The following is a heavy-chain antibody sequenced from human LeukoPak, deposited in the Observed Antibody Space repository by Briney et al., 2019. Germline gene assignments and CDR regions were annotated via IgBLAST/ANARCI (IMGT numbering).Heavy chain of an antibody. CDR2: VFSSGSS. Sequence: SETLSLTCTVSGGSISSYYWSWIRQPAGKGLEWIGRVFSSGSSNYNPSLKSRLTTSLDTSKNQFSLKLSSVTAADTAVYYCARGKYYFDYWGQGTLVTVSS. V-gene: IGHV4-4*07. J-gene: IGHJ4*02. CDR1: GGSISSYY. CDR3: ARGKYYFDY.